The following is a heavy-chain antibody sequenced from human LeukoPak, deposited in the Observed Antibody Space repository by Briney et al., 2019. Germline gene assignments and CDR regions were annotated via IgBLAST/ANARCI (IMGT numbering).Heavy chain of an antibody. Sequence: PSETLSLTCAVSGYSICSGYYWGWIRQPPGKGLEWIGSIYHSGSTYYNPSLKSRVTISVDTSKNQFSLKLSSVTAADTAVYYCAIGIVVVPAAMVSDAFDIWGQGTMVTVSS. CDR1: GYSICSGYY. CDR2: IYHSGST. V-gene: IGHV4-38-2*01. J-gene: IGHJ3*02. D-gene: IGHD2-2*01. CDR3: AIGIVVVPAAMVSDAFDI.